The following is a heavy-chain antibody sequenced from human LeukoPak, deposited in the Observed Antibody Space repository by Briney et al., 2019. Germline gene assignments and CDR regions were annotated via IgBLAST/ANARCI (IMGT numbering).Heavy chain of an antibody. J-gene: IGHJ4*02. CDR3: MRHASGEPPRY. Sequence: PSETLSLICIVSGASISTNTHYWGWVRQPPGKGLERIASIHHTGTPYYNPSLKSRVTISVDTSKNQFSLQFSSVIAADTAVYYCMRHASGEPPRYWGQGTLVTASS. D-gene: IGHD7-27*01. CDR1: GASISTNTHY. V-gene: IGHV4-39*01. CDR2: IHHTGTP.